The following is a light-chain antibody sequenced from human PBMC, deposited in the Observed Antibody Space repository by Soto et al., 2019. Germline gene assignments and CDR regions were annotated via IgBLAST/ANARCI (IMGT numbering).Light chain of an antibody. CDR2: DVS. CDR3: SSYTSSSTVV. J-gene: IGLJ2*01. V-gene: IGLV2-14*01. CDR1: SSDVGGYED. Sequence: QSVLTQPASVSGSPGQSITISCTGTSSDVGGYEDVSWYQQHPGTAPKLVIYDVSNRPSGVSNRFSGSKSGNTASLTISGLQAEDEADYYCSSYTSSSTVVFGGGTPLTVL.